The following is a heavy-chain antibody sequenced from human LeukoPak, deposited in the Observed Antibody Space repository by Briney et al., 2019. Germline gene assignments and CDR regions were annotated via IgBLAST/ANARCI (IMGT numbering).Heavy chain of an antibody. J-gene: IGHJ4*02. CDR2: IWYDGSNK. V-gene: IGHV3-33*08. Sequence: PGGSLRLSCAASGFTFSSYWMDWVRQAPGKGLEWVAVIWYDGSNKYYADSVKGRFTISRDNSKNTLYLQMNSLRAEDTAVYYCARDHYYGSGSYFNFSDYWGQGTLVTVSS. CDR1: GFTFSSYW. D-gene: IGHD3-10*01. CDR3: ARDHYYGSGSYFNFSDY.